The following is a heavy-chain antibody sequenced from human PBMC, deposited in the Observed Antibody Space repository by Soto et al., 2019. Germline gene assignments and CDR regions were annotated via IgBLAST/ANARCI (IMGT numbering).Heavy chain of an antibody. Sequence: ASVKVSCKASGYTFTGYYMHWVRQAPGQGLEWMGWINPNSGGTNYAQKFQGWVTMTRDTSISTAYMELSRLRSDDPAVYYCARERLAANSSSSPWYYYYGMDVWGQGTTVTVSS. J-gene: IGHJ6*02. D-gene: IGHD6-6*01. CDR3: ARERLAANSSSSPWYYYYGMDV. V-gene: IGHV1-2*04. CDR2: INPNSGGT. CDR1: GYTFTGYY.